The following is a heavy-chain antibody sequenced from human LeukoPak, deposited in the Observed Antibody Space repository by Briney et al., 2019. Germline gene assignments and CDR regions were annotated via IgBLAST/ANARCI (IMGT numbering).Heavy chain of an antibody. CDR3: ARGRNYYDSSGYYDY. J-gene: IGHJ4*02. CDR2: IYYSGST. V-gene: IGHV4-59*01. CDR1: GGSISGYY. D-gene: IGHD3-22*01. Sequence: SETLSLTCTVSGGSISGYYWSWIRQPPGKGLEWIGYIYYSGSTNYNPSLKSRVTISVDTSKNQFSLKLSSVTAADTAVYYYARGRNYYDSSGYYDYWGQGTLVTVSS.